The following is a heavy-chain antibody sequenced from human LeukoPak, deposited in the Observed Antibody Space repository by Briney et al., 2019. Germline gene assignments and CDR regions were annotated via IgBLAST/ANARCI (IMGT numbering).Heavy chain of an antibody. J-gene: IGHJ4*02. CDR2: ISSSGSTI. D-gene: IGHD6-19*01. CDR1: GFTFSNYA. Sequence: GGSLRLSCAASGFTFSNYAMSWVRQAPGKGLEWVSYISSSGSTIYYADSVKGRFTISRDNAKNSLYLQMNSLRAEDTAVYYCARLVAVAGFDYWGQGTLVTVSS. CDR3: ARLVAVAGFDY. V-gene: IGHV3-48*03.